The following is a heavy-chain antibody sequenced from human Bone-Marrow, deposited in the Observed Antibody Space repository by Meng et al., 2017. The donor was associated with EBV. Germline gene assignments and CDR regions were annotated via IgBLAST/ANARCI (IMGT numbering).Heavy chain of an antibody. CDR3: ASESGRGYTPDY. J-gene: IGHJ4*02. D-gene: IGHD3-10*01. Sequence: QVQLLQSVAEVNKPGSSAKVSCKTSGGPFRNYAISWVRQAPGQGLEWLGGFLPTLGAPNYAQKFHGRVSITADESTSTHYMDLSSLRSEDTAMYYCASESGRGYTPDYWGQGTLVTVSS. CDR1: GGPFRNYA. CDR2: FLPTLGAP. V-gene: IGHV1-69*01.